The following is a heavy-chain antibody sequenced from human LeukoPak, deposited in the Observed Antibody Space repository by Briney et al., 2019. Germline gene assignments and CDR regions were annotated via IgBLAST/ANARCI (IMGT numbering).Heavy chain of an antibody. D-gene: IGHD3-22*01. Sequence: ASVKVSCKASGYTFTSYYMHWVRQAPGQGLEWTGWINPNSGGTNYAQKFQGRVTMTRDTSISTAYMELSRLRSDDTAVYYCARDYYDSSGYYYRWDYWGQGTLVTVSS. J-gene: IGHJ4*02. CDR2: INPNSGGT. CDR3: ARDYYDSSGYYYRWDY. V-gene: IGHV1-2*02. CDR1: GYTFTSYY.